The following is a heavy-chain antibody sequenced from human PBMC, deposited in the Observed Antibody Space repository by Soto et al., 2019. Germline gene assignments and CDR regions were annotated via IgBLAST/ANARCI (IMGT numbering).Heavy chain of an antibody. V-gene: IGHV3-15*01. J-gene: IGHJ6*02. Sequence: GGSLRLSCAASGFTFSNAWMSWVRQAPGKGLEWVGRIKSKTDGGTTDYAAPVKGRFTISRDDSKNTLYLQMNSPKTEDTAVYYCTTEGGLQYYYYGMDVWGQGTTVTVSS. CDR3: TTEGGLQYYYYGMDV. CDR1: GFTFSNAW. D-gene: IGHD4-4*01. CDR2: IKSKTDGGTT.